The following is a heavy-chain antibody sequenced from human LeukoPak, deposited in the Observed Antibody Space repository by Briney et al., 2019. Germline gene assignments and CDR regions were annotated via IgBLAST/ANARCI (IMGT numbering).Heavy chain of an antibody. J-gene: IGHJ3*02. CDR3: ATHVVVTGVAAFDI. CDR1: GFTFSSYA. CDR2: ISGSGGST. V-gene: IGHV3-23*01. D-gene: IGHD2-21*02. Sequence: HPGGSLRLSCAASGFTFSSYAMSWVRQAPGKGLEWVSTISGSGGSTYYADSVKGRFTISRDNSKNTLYLQMNSLRAEDTAVYYCATHVVVTGVAAFDIWGRGTMVTVSS.